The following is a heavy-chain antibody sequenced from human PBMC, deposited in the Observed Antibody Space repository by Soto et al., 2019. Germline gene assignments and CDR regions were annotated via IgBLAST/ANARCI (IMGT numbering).Heavy chain of an antibody. J-gene: IGHJ5*02. D-gene: IGHD1-26*01. Sequence: PSETLSLTCTVSGGSIRSSSYYWGWIRQPPGKGLEWIGSIYYSGSTYYNPSLKSRVTISIDTSKNQFSLKLNSVTAADRAVYYCARGERWELRSGNWFDPWGQGTLVTAPQ. CDR2: IYYSGST. CDR1: GGSIRSSSYY. CDR3: ARGERWELRSGNWFDP. V-gene: IGHV4-39*02.